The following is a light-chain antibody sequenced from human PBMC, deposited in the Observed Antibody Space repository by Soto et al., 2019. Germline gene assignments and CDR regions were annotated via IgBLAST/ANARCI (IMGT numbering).Light chain of an antibody. J-gene: IGKJ1*01. CDR2: WAS. V-gene: IGKV4-1*01. Sequence: DIVMTQSPDSLAVPLGERATINCKSSQSVLYSSNNKNYLAWYQQKPGQPPNLLIYWASTRESGVPDRFSGSGSGTDVTLTISSLQAEDVAVYYCQQYYRPWTFGQGTKVEIK. CDR1: QSVLYSSNNKNY. CDR3: QQYYRPWT.